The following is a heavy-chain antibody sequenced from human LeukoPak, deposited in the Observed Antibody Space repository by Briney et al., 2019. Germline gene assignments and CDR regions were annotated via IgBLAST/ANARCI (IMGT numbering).Heavy chain of an antibody. CDR3: RCRWDY. Sequence: GGSPRLSCAASGFTFGSCWMNWVRQTPGKGLEWVANINQDGSQKFYVDSVKGRLTISRDNANNSLYPQMNSLRAEDTAVHYCRCRWDYWGQGTLVTVSS. CDR1: GFTFGSCW. CDR2: INQDGSQK. D-gene: IGHD4-23*01. J-gene: IGHJ4*02. V-gene: IGHV3-7*01.